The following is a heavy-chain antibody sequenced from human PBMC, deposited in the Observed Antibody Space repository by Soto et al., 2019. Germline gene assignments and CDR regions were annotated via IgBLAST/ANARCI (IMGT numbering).Heavy chain of an antibody. J-gene: IGHJ5*02. CDR1: GGSISNYY. V-gene: IGHV4-59*08. Sequence: QMQLQESGPGLVKPSETLSLTCTVSGGSISNYYWSWIRQPPGKGLEWIGYIYDSGSTNYNPSLRNRVTRSVETSKNQFSLNVSSVTAADTAVYYCARSRWFDPWGQGTLVTVSS. CDR3: ARSRWFDP. CDR2: IYDSGST.